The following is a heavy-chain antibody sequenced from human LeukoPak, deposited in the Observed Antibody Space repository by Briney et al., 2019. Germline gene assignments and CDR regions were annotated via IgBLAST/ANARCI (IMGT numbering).Heavy chain of an antibody. D-gene: IGHD4-17*01. CDR1: GGSISTYY. V-gene: IGHV4-59*08. CDR3: ARTTTEDAFDI. CDR2: IYYSGSI. J-gene: IGHJ3*02. Sequence: SETLSLTCTVSGGSISTYYWSWIRQPPGKGLEWIGYIYYSGSINYNPSLKSRVTISVDTSKNQFSLKLSSVTAADTAVYYCARTTTEDAFDIWGQGTMVTVSS.